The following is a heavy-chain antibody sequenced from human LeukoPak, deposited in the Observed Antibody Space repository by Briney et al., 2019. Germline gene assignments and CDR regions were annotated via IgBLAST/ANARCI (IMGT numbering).Heavy chain of an antibody. V-gene: IGHV4-34*01. CDR1: GGSFSGYY. CDR2: INHSGST. Sequence: SETLSLTCAVYGGSFSGYYWSWIRQPPGKGLEWIGEINHSGSTNYNPSLKSRVTISVDTSKNQFSLKLSSVTAADTAVYYCASNYYDSSYWYFDLWGRGTLVTVSS. D-gene: IGHD3-22*01. J-gene: IGHJ2*01. CDR3: ASNYYDSSYWYFDL.